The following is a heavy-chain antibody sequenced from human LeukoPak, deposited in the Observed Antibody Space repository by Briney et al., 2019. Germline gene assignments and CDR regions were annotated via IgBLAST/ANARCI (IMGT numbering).Heavy chain of an antibody. CDR1: GDSVSSSSAA. V-gene: IGHV6-1*01. J-gene: IGHJ4*02. Sequence: SQTLSLTCAISGDSVSSSSAAWNWVRQSPSRGLEWLGRTYYRSKWYNDYAVSVKSRITVNPDTSKNQFSLQLNSVTPEDTAVYYCARARGYSSGYWDYWGQGTLVTVSP. D-gene: IGHD3-22*01. CDR2: TYYRSKWYN. CDR3: ARARGYSSGYWDY.